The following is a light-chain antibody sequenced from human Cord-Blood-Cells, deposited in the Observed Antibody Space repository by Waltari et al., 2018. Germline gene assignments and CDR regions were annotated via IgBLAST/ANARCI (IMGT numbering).Light chain of an antibody. CDR3: QQYNSYSRT. Sequence: DIQMTQSPSTLSASVGDRVTITCRASQSIRSWLAWYQQEPGKAPKVLIYKASSLASGVPSRFSGSGSGTEFTLTISSLQPDDFATYYCQQYNSYSRTFGQGTKVEIK. V-gene: IGKV1-5*03. CDR2: KAS. J-gene: IGKJ1*01. CDR1: QSIRSW.